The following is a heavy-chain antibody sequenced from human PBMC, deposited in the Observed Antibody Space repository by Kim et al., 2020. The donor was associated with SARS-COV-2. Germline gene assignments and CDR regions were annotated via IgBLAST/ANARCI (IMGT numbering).Heavy chain of an antibody. J-gene: IGHJ5*02. D-gene: IGHD6-19*01. V-gene: IGHV3-33*01. CDR2: IWYDGSNK. Sequence: GGSLRLSCAASGFTFSSYGMHWVRQAPGKGLEWVAVIWYDGSNKYYADSVKGRFTISRDNSKNTLYLQMNSLRAEDTAVYYCARDNTLIAVDPNFGWFDPWGQGTLVTVST. CDR3: ARDNTLIAVDPNFGWFDP. CDR1: GFTFSSYG.